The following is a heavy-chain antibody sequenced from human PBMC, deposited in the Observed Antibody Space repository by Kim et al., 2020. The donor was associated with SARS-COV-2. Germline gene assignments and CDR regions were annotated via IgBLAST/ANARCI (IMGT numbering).Heavy chain of an antibody. CDR2: ISYDGSNK. CDR3: ARALSGYVSGFDY. V-gene: IGHV3-30-3*01. J-gene: IGHJ4*02. D-gene: IGHD5-12*01. CDR1: GFTFSSYA. Sequence: GGSLRLSCAASGFTFSSYAMHWVRQAPGKGLEWVAVISYDGSNKYYPDSVKGRFTISRDNSKNTLYLQMNSLRAEDTAVYYCARALSGYVSGFDYWGQGTLVTVSS.